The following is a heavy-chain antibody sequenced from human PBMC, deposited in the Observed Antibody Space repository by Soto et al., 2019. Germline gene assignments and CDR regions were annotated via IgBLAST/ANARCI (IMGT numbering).Heavy chain of an antibody. D-gene: IGHD3-10*01. CDR2: IYYSGNT. V-gene: IGHV4-31*03. CDR1: GGSIRSGGYY. CDR3: ARASPLYFGSGTYQPPPSYAMDV. J-gene: IGHJ6*02. Sequence: SETLSLTCTVSGGSIRSGGYYWSWVRQNPRRGLEWIENIYYSGNTYYNPSLKSRLTISVDTSKNQFSLNLSSVTAADTAVYYCARASPLYFGSGTYQPPPSYAMDVWGQGTTVTVSS.